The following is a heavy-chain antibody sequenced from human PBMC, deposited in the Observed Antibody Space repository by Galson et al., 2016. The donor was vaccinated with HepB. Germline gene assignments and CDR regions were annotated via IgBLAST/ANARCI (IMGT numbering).Heavy chain of an antibody. CDR2: ISGTGNTI. CDR3: VRQTTYYYYMDV. D-gene: IGHD1-14*01. CDR1: GFTFSSYT. J-gene: IGHJ6*03. V-gene: IGHV3-48*02. Sequence: SLRLSCAASGFTFSSYTMNWVRQAPGKGLDWISKISGTGNTIYYTDSVKGRFTISRDNAGSSLYLQMNSLRDEDTAIYYCVRQTTYYYYMDVWGKGTTVIVSS.